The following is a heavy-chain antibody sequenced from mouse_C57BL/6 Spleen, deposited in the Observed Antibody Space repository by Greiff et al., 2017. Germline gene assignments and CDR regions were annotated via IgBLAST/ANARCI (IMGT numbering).Heavy chain of an antibody. CDR1: GYSFTGYF. J-gene: IGHJ4*01. CDR3: ARAIYYDYQGYAMDY. Sequence: DVHLVESGPELVKPGASVKISCKASGYSFTGYFMNWVKQSHGKSLEWIGRINPYNGDTFYNQKFKGKATLTVDKSSSTAHMELLSLTSEDFAVYYCARAIYYDYQGYAMDYWGQGTSVTVSS. CDR2: INPYNGDT. V-gene: IGHV1-37*01. D-gene: IGHD2-4*01.